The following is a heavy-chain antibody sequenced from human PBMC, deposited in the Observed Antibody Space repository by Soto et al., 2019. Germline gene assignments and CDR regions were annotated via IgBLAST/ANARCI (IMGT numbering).Heavy chain of an antibody. D-gene: IGHD3-22*01. CDR2: INAGNGNT. Sequence: ASVKVSCKASGYTFSNFAMHWVRQAPGQRLEWMGWINAGNGNTNYAQKLQGRVTMTTDTSTSTAYMELRSLRSDDTAVYYCARGDLDYYDSSGYWPEEYFQHWGQGTLVTVSS. CDR1: GYTFSNFA. J-gene: IGHJ1*01. CDR3: ARGDLDYYDSSGYWPEEYFQH. V-gene: IGHV1-3*01.